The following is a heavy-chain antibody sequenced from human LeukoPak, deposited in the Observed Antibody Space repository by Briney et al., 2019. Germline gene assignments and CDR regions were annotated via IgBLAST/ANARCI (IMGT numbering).Heavy chain of an antibody. Sequence: HPGGSLRLSCAASGFTFSSYAMSWVRQAPGKGLEWASAISGSGGSTYYADSVKGRFTISRDNSKNTLYLQMNSLRAEDTAVYYCAKSRESYRDAFDIWGQGTMVTVSS. J-gene: IGHJ3*02. D-gene: IGHD5-18*01. CDR2: ISGSGGST. CDR3: AKSRESYRDAFDI. CDR1: GFTFSSYA. V-gene: IGHV3-23*01.